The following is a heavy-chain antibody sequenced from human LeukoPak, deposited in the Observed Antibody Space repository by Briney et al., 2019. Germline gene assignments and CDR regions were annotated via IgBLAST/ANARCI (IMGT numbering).Heavy chain of an antibody. CDR2: INHSGST. V-gene: IGHV4-34*01. D-gene: IGHD4-17*01. J-gene: IGHJ6*03. Sequence: SETLSLTCAVYGGSFSGYYWSWIRQPPGKGLEWIGEINHSGSTNYNPSLKSRVTISVDTSKNQFFLKLSSVTAADTAVYYCAREGDYGDLDYHYYYMDVWGKGTTVTIS. CDR1: GGSFSGYY. CDR3: AREGDYGDLDYHYYYMDV.